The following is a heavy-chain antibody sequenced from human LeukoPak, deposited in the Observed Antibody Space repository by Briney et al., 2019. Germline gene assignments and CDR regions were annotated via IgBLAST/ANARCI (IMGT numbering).Heavy chain of an antibody. CDR3: ARAYSERYGLGYYYMDV. CDR2: ISSSSSYI. J-gene: IGHJ6*03. V-gene: IGHV3-21*01. CDR1: GFSFSTYS. D-gene: IGHD1-26*01. Sequence: PGGSLRLSCAAAGFSFSTYSMNWVRQAPGKGLEWVSSISSSSSYIYYADSVKGRFTIPRDNAKKSVYLQMNSLRAEDTAVYYCARAYSERYGLGYYYMDVWGKGTTVTISS.